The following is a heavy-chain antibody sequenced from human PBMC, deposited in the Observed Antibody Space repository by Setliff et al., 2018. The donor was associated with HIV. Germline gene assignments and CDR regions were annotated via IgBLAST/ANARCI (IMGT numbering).Heavy chain of an antibody. CDR2: INQSGST. D-gene: IGHD3-22*01. Sequence: PSETLSLTCAVDGGSFRGYYWSWIRQSPGKGLEWIGEINQSGSTKYNPSLKSRVTISEDAPKNQVSLKLRSVTAADTAQYYRSFNYYDSRDSYAPWGQGTLVTVPQ. V-gene: IGHV4-34*01. CDR1: GGSFRGYY. J-gene: IGHJ1*01. CDR3: SFNYYDSRDSYAP.